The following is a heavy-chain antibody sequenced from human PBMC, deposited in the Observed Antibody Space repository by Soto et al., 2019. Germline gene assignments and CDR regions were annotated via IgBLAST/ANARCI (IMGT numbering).Heavy chain of an antibody. J-gene: IGHJ4*02. Sequence: SETLSLNCTVSGCSISSNSYYWGWIRQPPGKGLEWIGSIYYSGSTYYNPSLKSRVTISVDTSKNQFSLKLSSVTAADAAVYYCARHGTKLRYFDWLLLYYFDYWGQGTLVTVSS. CDR3: ARHGTKLRYFDWLLLYYFDY. D-gene: IGHD3-9*01. V-gene: IGHV4-39*01. CDR1: GCSISSNSYY. CDR2: IYYSGST.